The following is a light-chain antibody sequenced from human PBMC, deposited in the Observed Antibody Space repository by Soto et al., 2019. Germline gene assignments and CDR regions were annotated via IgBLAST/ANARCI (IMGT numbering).Light chain of an antibody. V-gene: IGKV1-5*03. Sequence: ASVGDRVTITCRASQNINGWLAWYQRKPGKAPKLLIHKTSNLESGVPLRFSGSGSGTEFTLTISSLQPDDFATYYCQQYKDYWTFGQGTKVDIK. J-gene: IGKJ1*01. CDR3: QQYKDYWT. CDR1: QNINGW. CDR2: KTS.